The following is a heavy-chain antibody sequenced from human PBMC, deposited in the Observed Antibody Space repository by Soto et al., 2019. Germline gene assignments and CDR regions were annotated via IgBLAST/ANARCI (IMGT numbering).Heavy chain of an antibody. V-gene: IGHV3-30-3*01. CDR3: ALISGSYGD. CDR1: GFTFSSYA. CDR2: ISYDGSNK. D-gene: IGHD1-26*01. J-gene: IGHJ4*02. Sequence: QVQLVESGGGVVQPGRSLRLSCAASGFTFSSYAMHWVRQAPGKGLEWVAVISYDGSNKYYADSVKGRFTISRDNSKNTLYLQMNSLRAEDTAVYYCALISGSYGDWGQGTLVTVSS.